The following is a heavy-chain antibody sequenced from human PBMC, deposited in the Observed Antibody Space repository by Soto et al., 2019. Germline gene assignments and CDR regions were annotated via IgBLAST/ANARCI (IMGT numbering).Heavy chain of an antibody. CDR1: GFTFSGYA. V-gene: IGHV3-30-3*01. D-gene: IGHD4-4*01. Sequence: GGSLRLSCAPSGFTFSGYAMHWVRQAPGKGLEWVAVISYDGSNKYYADSVKGRFTISRDSSKNTLYLQMNSLRAEDTAVYYWGREGGGGDSNRWSYSGMDVWGQGTTVTVSS. J-gene: IGHJ6*02. CDR2: ISYDGSNK. CDR3: GREGGGGDSNRWSYSGMDV.